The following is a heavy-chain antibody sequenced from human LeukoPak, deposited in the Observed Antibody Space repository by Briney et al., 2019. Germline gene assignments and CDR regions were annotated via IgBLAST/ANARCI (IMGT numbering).Heavy chain of an antibody. J-gene: IGHJ6*02. CDR2: INTSSTYI. D-gene: IGHD1-26*01. CDR1: GFTFSSYG. CDR3: AGSADSGSYWGDYYYGMDV. Sequence: GSLRLSCAASGFTFSSYGMNWVRQAPGKGLEWVSSINTSSTYIYYADSVKGRFTISRDNAKNSLYLQMNSLRAEDTAVYYCAGSADSGSYWGDYYYGMDVWGQGTTVTVSS. V-gene: IGHV3-21*01.